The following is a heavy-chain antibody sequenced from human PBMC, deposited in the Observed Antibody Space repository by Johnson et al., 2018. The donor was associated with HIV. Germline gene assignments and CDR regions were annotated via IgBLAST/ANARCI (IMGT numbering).Heavy chain of an antibody. D-gene: IGHD3-16*02. CDR1: GFTFRNYA. V-gene: IGHV3-30*04. CDR2: ISYDGSDK. CDR3: ARAGHYDYVWGSYRHDAFDI. J-gene: IGHJ3*02. Sequence: QVQLVESGGGVVQPGRSLKLSCAASGFTFRNYAMHWVRQAPGRGLEWVAVISYDGSDKYYAESVKGRFTISRDTSKNSLYLQMNSLRAEDTAVYYCARAGHYDYVWGSYRHDAFDIWGQGTMVTVSS.